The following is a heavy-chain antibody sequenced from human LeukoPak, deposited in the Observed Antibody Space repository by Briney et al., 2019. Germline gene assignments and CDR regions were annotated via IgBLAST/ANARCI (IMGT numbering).Heavy chain of an antibody. CDR3: ARGGSFFNY. Sequence: GGSLRLSCAASGFTFDDYGMSWVRQAPGKGLEWVSGITRNGGATGYAGSVKGRFTISRDNAKNSLSLQMNNLRAEDTALYYCARGGSFFNYWGQGILVTVSS. J-gene: IGHJ4*02. CDR1: GFTFDDYG. D-gene: IGHD1-26*01. CDR2: ITRNGGAT. V-gene: IGHV3-20*04.